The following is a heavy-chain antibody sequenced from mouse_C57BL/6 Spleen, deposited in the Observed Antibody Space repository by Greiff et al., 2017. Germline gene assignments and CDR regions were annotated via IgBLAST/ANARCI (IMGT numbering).Heavy chain of an antibody. V-gene: IGHV1-52*01. D-gene: IGHD2-4*01. J-gene: IGHJ4*01. CDR3: ARDYDYAYAMDY. Sequence: QVQLKQPGAELVRPGSSVKLSCKASGYTFTSYWMHWVKQRPIQGLEWIGNIDPSDSETHYNQKFKDKATLTVDKSSSTAYMQLSSLTSEDSAVSYCARDYDYAYAMDYGGQGTSVTGSS. CDR2: IDPSDSET. CDR1: GYTFTSYW.